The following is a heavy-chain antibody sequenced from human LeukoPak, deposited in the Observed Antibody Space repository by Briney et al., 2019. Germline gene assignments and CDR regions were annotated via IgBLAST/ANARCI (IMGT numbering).Heavy chain of an antibody. V-gene: IGHV3-23*01. D-gene: IGHD5-18*01. CDR1: GFTFSTYA. J-gene: IGHJ4*02. Sequence: PGGSLRVSCAASGFTFSTYAMSWVRQAPGKGLEWASGISGSGGSTYYADSVKGRFTISRDNSKNTLYLQMNSLRAADTAVYYCAKDPLGYSYGYLDYWGQGTLVTVSS. CDR3: AKDPLGYSYGYLDY. CDR2: ISGSGGST.